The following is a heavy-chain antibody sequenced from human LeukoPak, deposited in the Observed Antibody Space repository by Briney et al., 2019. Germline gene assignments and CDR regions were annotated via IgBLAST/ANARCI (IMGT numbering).Heavy chain of an antibody. J-gene: IGHJ4*02. CDR3: ARDNPSGGLFDY. CDR2: INPNSGGT. D-gene: IGHD1-14*01. Sequence: ASVKVSCKASGYTFTCYYMHWVRQAPGQGLEWMGWINPNSGGTNYAQKFQGRVTMTRDTSISTAYMELSRLKSDDTAVYYCARDNPSGGLFDYWGQGTLVTVSS. CDR1: GYTFTCYY. V-gene: IGHV1-2*02.